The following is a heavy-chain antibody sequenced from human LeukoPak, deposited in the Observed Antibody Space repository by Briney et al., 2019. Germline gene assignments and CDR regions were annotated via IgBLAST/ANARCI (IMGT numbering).Heavy chain of an antibody. Sequence: GGSLRLSCTPPGFTFSTYGMHWVRQAPGKGLEWVAVIWYDGTNRYYADSVKGRFTISRDNSKNTLYLQMNSMRAEDTAVYYCARDQDRAFDIWGQGTMVTVSS. CDR2: IWYDGTNR. CDR1: GFTFSTYG. J-gene: IGHJ3*02. V-gene: IGHV3-33*01. CDR3: ARDQDRAFDI.